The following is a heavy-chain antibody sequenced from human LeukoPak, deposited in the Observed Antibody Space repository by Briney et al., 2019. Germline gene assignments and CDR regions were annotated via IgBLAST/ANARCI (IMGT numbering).Heavy chain of an antibody. D-gene: IGHD3-3*01. V-gene: IGHV4-34*01. J-gene: IGHJ4*02. CDR1: GGSISGYY. CDR3: ARGGPIGVDY. CDR2: INHSGST. Sequence: SETLSLTCTVSGGSISGYYWSWIRQPPGKGLEWIGEINHSGSTNYNPSLKSRVTISVDTSKNQFSLKLSSVTAADTAVYYCARGGPIGVDYWGQGTLVTVSS.